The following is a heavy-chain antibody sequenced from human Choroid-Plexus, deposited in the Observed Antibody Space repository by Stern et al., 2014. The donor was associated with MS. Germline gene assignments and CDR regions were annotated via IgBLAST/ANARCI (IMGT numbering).Heavy chain of an antibody. CDR1: GFTLGSCA. CDR3: AKDRQYLTYFFDH. V-gene: IGHV3-30*18. D-gene: IGHD2/OR15-2a*01. Sequence: QVQLVQSGGGVVQPGRPLRLSCVASGFTLGSCAMHWVRQAPGKGLEWVAGVSYDGSNKYYADSVKGRFTIYRDNYQNTLYMQMSSLRPEDTAVYYCAKDRQYLTYFFDHWGQGSLVTVSS. CDR2: VSYDGSNK. J-gene: IGHJ5*02.